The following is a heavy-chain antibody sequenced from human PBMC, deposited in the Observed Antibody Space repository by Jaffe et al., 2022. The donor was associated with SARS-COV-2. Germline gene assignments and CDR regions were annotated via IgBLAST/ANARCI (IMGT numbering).Heavy chain of an antibody. CDR2: IWYDGSNK. J-gene: IGHJ6*02. CDR1: GFTFSSYG. CDR3: ARDGGYSYGRIYYYGMDV. Sequence: QVQLVESGGGVVQPGRSLRLSCAASGFTFSSYGMHWVRQAPGKGLEWVAVIWYDGSNKYYADSVKGRFTISRDNSKNTLYLQMNSLRAEDTAVYYCARDGGYSYGRIYYYGMDVWGQGTTVTVSS. D-gene: IGHD5-18*01. V-gene: IGHV3-33*01.